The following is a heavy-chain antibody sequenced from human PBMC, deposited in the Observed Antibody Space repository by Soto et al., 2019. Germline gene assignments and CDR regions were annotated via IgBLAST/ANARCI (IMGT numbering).Heavy chain of an antibody. CDR2: IIPMFGTV. CDR3: ARDRRDPLTGSYSYSGLDV. CDR1: GGTFSSDA. Sequence: QVQLVQSGAEVKKPGSSVKVSCKASGGTFSSDAISWVRQAPGQGLEWMGGIIPMFGTVNYAQKFQGRVTVTADESTSTAYMELTSLRSDDTAVYSCARDRRDPLTGSYSYSGLDVWGQGTAVTVSS. D-gene: IGHD1-26*01. V-gene: IGHV1-69*12. J-gene: IGHJ6*02.